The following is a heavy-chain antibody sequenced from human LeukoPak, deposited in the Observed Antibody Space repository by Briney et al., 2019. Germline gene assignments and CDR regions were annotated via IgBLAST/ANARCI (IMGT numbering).Heavy chain of an antibody. D-gene: IGHD3-3*01. J-gene: IGHJ4*02. Sequence: ASVKVSCKASGGTFSSCAISWVRQAPGQGLEWMGGIIPIFGTANYAQKFQGRVTITTGESTSTAYMELSSLRSEDTAVYYCARAPYYDFWSGYWSGFDYWGQGTLVTVSS. V-gene: IGHV1-69*05. CDR2: IIPIFGTA. CDR3: ARAPYYDFWSGYWSGFDY. CDR1: GGTFSSCA.